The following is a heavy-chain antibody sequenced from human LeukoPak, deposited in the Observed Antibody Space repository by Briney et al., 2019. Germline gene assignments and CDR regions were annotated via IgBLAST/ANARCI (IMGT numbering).Heavy chain of an antibody. CDR2: TRYDGSNK. D-gene: IGHD3-3*01. CDR3: AKDWSKRFLESVDY. CDR1: GFTFSNFG. J-gene: IGHJ4*02. V-gene: IGHV3-30*02. Sequence: GGSLRLSCAASGFTFSNFGIHWVRQTPGKGLEWVAFTRYDGSNKYYADSVKGRFTISRDNSKNTLYLQMNSLRAEDTAVYYCAKDWSKRFLESVDYWGQGTLVTVSS.